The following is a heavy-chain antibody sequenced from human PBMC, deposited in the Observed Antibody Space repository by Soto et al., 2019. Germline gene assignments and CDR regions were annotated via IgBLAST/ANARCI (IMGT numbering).Heavy chain of an antibody. D-gene: IGHD6-19*01. V-gene: IGHV1-69*13. CDR3: ARDQQQWLVPGPGSDPPEGGHMDV. J-gene: IGHJ6*02. CDR1: GGTFSSYA. Sequence: AASVKVSCKASGGTFSSYAISWVRQAPGQGLEWMGGIIPIFGTANYAQKFQGRVTITADESTSTAYMELSSLRSEDTAVYYCARDQQQWLVPGPGSDPPEGGHMDVWGQGTTVTVSS. CDR2: IIPIFGTA.